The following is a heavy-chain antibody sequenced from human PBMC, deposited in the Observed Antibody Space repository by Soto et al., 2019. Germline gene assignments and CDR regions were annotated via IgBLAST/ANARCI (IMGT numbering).Heavy chain of an antibody. CDR2: IYPGDSNT. Sequence: GESLKISCKGSGYSFTSYWIGWVRQMPGKGLARMGIIYPGDSNTSYSPSFQCQVTTSADKSLSTAYLQWSSLAASDTAMSYCARGGYDFWSGNNWCDPWGRGTLVAVSS. D-gene: IGHD3-3*01. CDR3: ARGGYDFWSGNNWCDP. V-gene: IGHV5-51*01. CDR1: GYSFTSYW. J-gene: IGHJ5*02.